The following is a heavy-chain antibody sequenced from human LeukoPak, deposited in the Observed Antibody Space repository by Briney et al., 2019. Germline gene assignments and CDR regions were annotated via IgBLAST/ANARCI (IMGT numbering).Heavy chain of an antibody. Sequence: FTSSASGFTFNGSWMNWVRQAPGKGLEWVAFTRYDGSNKVYADSVSGRFIISRDNSENTVYLQMNSLRPEDTAIYYCAKDDGTYYFDSWGRGTLVTVST. J-gene: IGHJ4*02. D-gene: IGHD1-26*01. V-gene: IGHV3-30*02. CDR3: AKDDGTYYFDS. CDR1: GFTFNGSW. CDR2: TRYDGSNK.